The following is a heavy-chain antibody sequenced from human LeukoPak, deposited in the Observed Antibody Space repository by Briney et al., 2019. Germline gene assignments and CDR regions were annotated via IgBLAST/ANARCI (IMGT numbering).Heavy chain of an antibody. CDR1: GFTFGDYA. CDR3: ARDRSGYTYGYRHYYYGMDV. J-gene: IGHJ6*02. D-gene: IGHD5-18*01. Sequence: GGSLRLSCTASGFTFGDYAMSWFRQAPGKGLEWVSAISGSGGSTYYADSVKGRFTISRDNSKNTLYVQMNSLRGEDTAVYYCARDRSGYTYGYRHYYYGMDVWGQGTTVTVSS. V-gene: IGHV3-23*01. CDR2: ISGSGGST.